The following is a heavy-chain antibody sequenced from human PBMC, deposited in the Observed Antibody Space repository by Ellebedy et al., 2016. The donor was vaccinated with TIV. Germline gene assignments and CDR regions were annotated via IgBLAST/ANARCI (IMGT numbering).Heavy chain of an antibody. V-gene: IGHV4-59*01. J-gene: IGHJ5*02. Sequence: MPSETLSLTCTVSGGSISSYYWSWIRQPPGKGLEWIGYIYYSGSTHYSPSLRSRVTMSRDPSKNSFSLHLDSVATTDTAIYYCVKIVSGGASFDPWGQGTLVTVSS. CDR2: IYYSGST. D-gene: IGHD3-16*01. CDR1: GGSISSYY. CDR3: VKIVSGGASFDP.